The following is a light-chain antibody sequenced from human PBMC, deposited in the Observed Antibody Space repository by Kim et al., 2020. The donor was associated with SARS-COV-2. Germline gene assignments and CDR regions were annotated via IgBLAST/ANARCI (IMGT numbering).Light chain of an antibody. CDR3: QQYNNWPPRYT. CDR2: GAS. J-gene: IGKJ2*01. V-gene: IGKV3-15*01. Sequence: SPGERATLSCSASQSVSSNLAWYQQTPGQAPRLLIYGASTRATGIPARFSGSGSGTEFTLTISSLQSEDFAVYYCQQYNNWPPRYTFGQGTKLEI. CDR1: QSVSSN.